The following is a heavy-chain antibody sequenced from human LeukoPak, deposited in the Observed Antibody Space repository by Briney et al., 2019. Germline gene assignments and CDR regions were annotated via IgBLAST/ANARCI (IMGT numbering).Heavy chain of an antibody. J-gene: IGHJ4*02. V-gene: IGHV3-30*02. Sequence: GGSLRLSCAASGFTFSGHAMHWVRQTPGVELEWVAIIGNDGRDQHYSESVKGRFTISRDNSKNTLFLQLNSLRPEDTALYLCARDLMWGFDYWGQGTLVTVSS. CDR2: IGNDGRDQ. CDR1: GFTFSGHA. CDR3: ARDLMWGFDY. D-gene: IGHD7-27*01.